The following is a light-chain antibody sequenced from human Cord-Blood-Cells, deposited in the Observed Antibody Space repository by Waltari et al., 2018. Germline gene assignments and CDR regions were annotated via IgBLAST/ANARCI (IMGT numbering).Light chain of an antibody. CDR3: QSYDSSNRV. J-gene: IGLJ3*02. CDR1: SGSTASNY. Sequence: NFMLTHPHSVSESPGKTVTISSPRSSGSTASNYVQWYQQRPGSSPTTVIYEDNQRPSGVPDRFSGSIDSSSNSASLTISGLKTEDEADYYCQSYDSSNRVFGGGTKLTVL. V-gene: IGLV6-57*01. CDR2: EDN.